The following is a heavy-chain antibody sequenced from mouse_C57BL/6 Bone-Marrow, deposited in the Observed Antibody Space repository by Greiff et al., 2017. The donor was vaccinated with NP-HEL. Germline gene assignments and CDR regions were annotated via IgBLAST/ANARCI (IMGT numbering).Heavy chain of an antibody. Sequence: VKLQQSGAELARPGASVKLSCKASGYTFTSYGISWVKQRTGQGLEWIGEIYPRSGNTYYNEKFKGKATLTADKSSSTAYMELRSLTSEDSAVYFCARRYSPFAYWGQGTLVTVSA. CDR2: IYPRSGNT. CDR1: GYTFTSYG. CDR3: ARRYSPFAY. V-gene: IGHV1-81*01. D-gene: IGHD2-12*01. J-gene: IGHJ3*01.